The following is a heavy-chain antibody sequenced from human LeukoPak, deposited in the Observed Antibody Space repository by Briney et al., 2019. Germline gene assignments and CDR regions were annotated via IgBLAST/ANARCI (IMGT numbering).Heavy chain of an antibody. CDR3: ASGYSYGIDAFDI. Sequence: SEALSLTCSVSNYSLKRGYYWGWIRQPPGKGLEWIGNIYHTGYSYSNPSLKSRVSLSVDTSKNQFSLRLSSVTAADTAVYFCASGYSYGIDAFDIWGQGTMVTVSS. V-gene: IGHV4-38-2*02. J-gene: IGHJ3*02. CDR2: IYHTGYS. CDR1: NYSLKRGYY. D-gene: IGHD5-18*01.